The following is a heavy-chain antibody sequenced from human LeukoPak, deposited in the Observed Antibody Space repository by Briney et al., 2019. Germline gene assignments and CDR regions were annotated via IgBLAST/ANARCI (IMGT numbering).Heavy chain of an antibody. Sequence: ASVKVSCKASGYTFTDYYMHWVRQAPGQGLEWMGWINPNSGNTGYAQKFQGRVTMTRNTSISTAYMELRSLKSDDTAVYYCASLKNYYDSSGYLVTDAFDIWGQGTMVTVSS. V-gene: IGHV1-8*02. D-gene: IGHD3-22*01. CDR2: INPNSGNT. CDR3: ASLKNYYDSSGYLVTDAFDI. CDR1: GYTFTDYY. J-gene: IGHJ3*02.